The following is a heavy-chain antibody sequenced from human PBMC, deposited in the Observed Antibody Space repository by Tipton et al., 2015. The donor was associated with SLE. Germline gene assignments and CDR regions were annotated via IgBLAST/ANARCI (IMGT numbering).Heavy chain of an antibody. CDR2: INPNSGGT. J-gene: IGHJ4*02. CDR1: GYTFTGYY. D-gene: IGHD2-21*01. V-gene: IGHV1-2*02. CDR3: ARGARGGGVSYYFDY. Sequence: QSGAEVKKPGASVKVSCKASGYTFTGYYMHWVRQAPGQGLEWMGWINPNSGGTNYAQKFQGRVTMTRDTSISTAYMELRSLRSDDTAVYYCARGARGGGVSYYFDYWGQGTLVTVSS.